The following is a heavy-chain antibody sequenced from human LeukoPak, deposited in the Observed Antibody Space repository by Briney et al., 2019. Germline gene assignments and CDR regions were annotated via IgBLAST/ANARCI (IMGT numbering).Heavy chain of an antibody. CDR2: IKPDGTTK. D-gene: IGHD2-8*01. CDR1: GFPFSSYS. CDR3: ARVQGHPPNGLDI. Sequence: GGSLRLSCAASGFPFSSYSMTWVRQAPGKGLEWVANIKPDGTTKFYVDSVKGRFTISRDNAKNTAYLQMNSLRAEDTAVYYCARVQGHPPNGLDIWGQGTMVTVSS. V-gene: IGHV3-7*01. J-gene: IGHJ3*02.